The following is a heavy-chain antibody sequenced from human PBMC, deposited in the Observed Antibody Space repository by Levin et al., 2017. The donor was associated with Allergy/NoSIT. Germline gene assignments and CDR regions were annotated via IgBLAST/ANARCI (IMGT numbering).Heavy chain of an antibody. J-gene: IGHJ6*03. V-gene: IGHV4-39*01. CDR3: ARLPVFYYYYMDV. CDR1: GGSISTGSYY. CDR2: IYYTGTT. Sequence: ESLKISCAVSGGSISTGSYYWGWIRQPPGKGLEWIGSIYYTGTTYDNPSLKSRATISVDSSKNQFSLKLSSVTAADTAVYYCARLPVFYYYYMDVWGEGTTVTVSS. D-gene: IGHD1-14*01.